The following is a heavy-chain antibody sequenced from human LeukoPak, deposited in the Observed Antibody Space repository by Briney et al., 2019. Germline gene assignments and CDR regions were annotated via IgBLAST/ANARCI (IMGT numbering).Heavy chain of an antibody. CDR3: ARVGFSYYDSSGYQYYFDY. CDR2: IIPIFGTA. J-gene: IGHJ4*02. Sequence: GASVKVSCKASGGTFSSYAISWVRQAPGQGLEWMGRIIPIFGTANYARKFQGRVTITTDESTSTAYMELSSLRSEDTAVYYCARVGFSYYDSSGYQYYFDYWGQGTLVTVSS. V-gene: IGHV1-69*05. CDR1: GGTFSSYA. D-gene: IGHD3-22*01.